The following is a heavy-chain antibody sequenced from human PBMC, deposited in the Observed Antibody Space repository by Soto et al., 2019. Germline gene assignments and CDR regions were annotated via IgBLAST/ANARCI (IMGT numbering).Heavy chain of an antibody. D-gene: IGHD3-10*01. J-gene: IGHJ5*02. Sequence: SDSLSLTCAVSGKYISTGGYSWSWIRQPPGKGLEWIGYIYHSGSTYYNPSLKSRVTISVDRSKNQFSLKLSSVTAADTAVYYCARSMVRGVIFPWGQGTLVTVSS. CDR2: IYHSGST. V-gene: IGHV4-30-2*01. CDR3: ARSMVRGVIFP. CDR1: GKYISTGGYS.